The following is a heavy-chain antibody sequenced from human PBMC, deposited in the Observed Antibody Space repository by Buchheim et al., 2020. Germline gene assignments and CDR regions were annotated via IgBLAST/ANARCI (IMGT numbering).Heavy chain of an antibody. D-gene: IGHD1-1*01. Sequence: QVQLQGSGPGLVKPSETLSLTCTVSGGSISSYYWSWIRQPPGKGLEWIGYIYYSGSTNYNPSLKSRVTISVDTSKNQFSLKLSSVTAADTAVYYCASLAGTTSRGVDYWGQGTL. CDR3: ASLAGTTSRGVDY. CDR1: GGSISSYY. J-gene: IGHJ4*02. V-gene: IGHV4-59*01. CDR2: IYYSGST.